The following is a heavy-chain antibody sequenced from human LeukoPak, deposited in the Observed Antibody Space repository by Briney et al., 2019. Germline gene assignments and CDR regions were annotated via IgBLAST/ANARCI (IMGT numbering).Heavy chain of an antibody. V-gene: IGHV3-66*01. Sequence: PGGSLRLSCAASGFTVSSNYMSWVRQAPGKGLEWVSLIYSGGSTYYADSVKGRFTISRDNSKNTLYLQMNSLRAEDTAVYYCASSGNYRIYYFDYWGQETLVTVSS. J-gene: IGHJ4*02. CDR2: IYSGGST. D-gene: IGHD1-26*01. CDR1: GFTVSSNY. CDR3: ASSGNYRIYYFDY.